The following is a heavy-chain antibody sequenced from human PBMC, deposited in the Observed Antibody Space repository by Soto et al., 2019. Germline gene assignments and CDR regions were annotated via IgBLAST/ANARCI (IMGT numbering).Heavy chain of an antibody. Sequence: QVQLVESGGGLVKPGGSLRLSCAASGFTFSDYYMNWIRQAPGKGLEWVSYISSGAITIYYADSVKGRFTISRDNAKISLYLQMNSLRAEDTAVYYCAGQYSSSSVEFWGQGTLVTVSS. CDR1: GFTFSDYY. CDR3: AGQYSSSSVEF. J-gene: IGHJ4*02. D-gene: IGHD6-6*01. V-gene: IGHV3-11*01. CDR2: ISSGAITI.